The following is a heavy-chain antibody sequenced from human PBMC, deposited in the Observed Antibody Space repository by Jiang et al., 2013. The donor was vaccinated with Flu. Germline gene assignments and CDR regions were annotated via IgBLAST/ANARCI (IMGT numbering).Heavy chain of an antibody. J-gene: IGHJ4*02. Sequence: VQLVESGGGVVQPGGSLRLSCAASGFHFSYYAMYWVRQSPAKGLEWVASIRHDGSTQFYADPVRGRFIISRDNSKTMVHLQMNSLRLEDTAVYYCATLRGSSYDTYLADFWGQGTLVTVSS. D-gene: IGHD3-16*01. V-gene: IGHV3-30*02. CDR1: GFHFSYYA. CDR2: IRHDGSTQ. CDR3: ATLRGSSYDTYLADF.